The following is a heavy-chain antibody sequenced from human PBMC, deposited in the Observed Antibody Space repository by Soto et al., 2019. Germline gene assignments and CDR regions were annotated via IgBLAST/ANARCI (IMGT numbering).Heavy chain of an antibody. CDR1: GGSVSNSNYY. V-gene: IGHV4-39*01. J-gene: IGHJ4*02. CDR2: VYYRGRS. CDR3: VSQRTSVLTQAYYDY. Sequence: ASETLSLTCTVSGGSVSNSNYYWGWIRQSPGKGLEWIGSVYYRGRSYSKSSVKSRVTISVDTSKNQFSLNLNSVTASDTAVYYCVSQRTSVLTQAYYDYWGPGALVTVSA. D-gene: IGHD2-8*01.